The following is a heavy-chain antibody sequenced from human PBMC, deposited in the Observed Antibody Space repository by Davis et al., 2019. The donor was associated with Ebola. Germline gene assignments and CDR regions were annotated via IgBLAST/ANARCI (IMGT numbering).Heavy chain of an antibody. Sequence: GESLKISCAASGFTFSSYAMSWVCQAPGKGLEWVSAISGSGGSTYYADSVKGRFTISRDNSKNTLYLQMNSLRAEDTAVYYCARDGVAARLFAPPYYYGMDVWGQGTTVTVSS. CDR1: GFTFSSYA. CDR2: ISGSGGST. D-gene: IGHD6-6*01. J-gene: IGHJ6*02. V-gene: IGHV3-23*01. CDR3: ARDGVAARLFAPPYYYGMDV.